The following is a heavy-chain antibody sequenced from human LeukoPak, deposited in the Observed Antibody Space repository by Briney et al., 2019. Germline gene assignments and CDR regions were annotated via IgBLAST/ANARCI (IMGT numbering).Heavy chain of an antibody. J-gene: IGHJ6*03. Sequence: SETLSLTCAVSGDSISRCYWSWIRQSAERGLEWIGHISTSGSTSYNPSLSDRATLSVDTSMNHFSLTLFSVTAADTAVYYCARVGLVGAEDFDYYYHLDVWGKGITVTVSS. CDR2: ISTSGST. D-gene: IGHD2-15*01. V-gene: IGHV4-4*07. CDR3: ARVGLVGAEDFDYYYHLDV. CDR1: GDSISRCY.